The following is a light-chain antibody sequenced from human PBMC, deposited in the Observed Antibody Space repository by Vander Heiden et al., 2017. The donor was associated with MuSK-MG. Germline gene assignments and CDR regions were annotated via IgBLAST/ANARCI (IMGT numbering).Light chain of an antibody. CDR3: HQYAAWGRT. CDR1: QSVRSN. CDR2: GAS. J-gene: IGKJ4*01. V-gene: IGKV3-15*01. Sequence: EIVMTQSPDTLSVSPGEGATLSCRASQSVRSNLAWYQQKQGQAPRLLMYGASTSATRIAGRFSGTGSGTEFTLSIMSLQSEDIAVYYCHQYAAWGRTFGAGTKVEIK.